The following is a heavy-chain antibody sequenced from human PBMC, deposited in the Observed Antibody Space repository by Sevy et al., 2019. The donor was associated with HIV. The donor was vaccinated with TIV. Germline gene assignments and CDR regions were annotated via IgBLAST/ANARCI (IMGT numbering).Heavy chain of an antibody. CDR2: LSGSGGTT. D-gene: IGHD6-25*01. CDR1: GFTFFSHV. Sequence: GGSLRLSCAASGFTFFSHVMSWVRQAPGKGLEWVSGLSGSGGTTYYADSVKGRFSISRDNSKNKLYLQMSSLRIEDTAVYYCATGTTDSSIGWVFDVWDQGTMVTVSS. CDR3: ATGTTDSSIGWVFDV. J-gene: IGHJ3*01. V-gene: IGHV3-23*01.